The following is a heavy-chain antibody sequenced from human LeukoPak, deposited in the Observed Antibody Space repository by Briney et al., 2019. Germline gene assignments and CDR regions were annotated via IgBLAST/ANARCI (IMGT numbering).Heavy chain of an antibody. CDR2: IRYDGSNK. CDR3: AKGRITMIVVAANWFDP. J-gene: IGHJ5*02. CDR1: GFIFSNYG. V-gene: IGHV3-30*02. D-gene: IGHD3-22*01. Sequence: PGGSLRLSCAASGFIFSNYGMHWVRQAPGKGLEWVAFIRYDGSNKYYADSVKGRFTISRDNSKNTLYLQMNSLRAEDTAVYYCAKGRITMIVVAANWFDPWGQGTLVTVSS.